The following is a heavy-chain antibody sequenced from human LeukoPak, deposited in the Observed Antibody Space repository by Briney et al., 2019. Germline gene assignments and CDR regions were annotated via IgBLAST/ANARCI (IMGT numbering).Heavy chain of an antibody. D-gene: IGHD1/OR15-1a*01. V-gene: IGHV1-8*01. CDR2: MNPNTGRT. Sequence: ASVKVSCKASRYTFSSYDINWVREAAGQGLEWMGWMNPNTGRTGFAQKFQGRVTITTDESTSTAYMELSSLRSEDTAVYYCARDNNAGANWFDPWGQGTLVTVSS. CDR3: ARDNNAGANWFDP. CDR1: RYTFSSYD. J-gene: IGHJ5*02.